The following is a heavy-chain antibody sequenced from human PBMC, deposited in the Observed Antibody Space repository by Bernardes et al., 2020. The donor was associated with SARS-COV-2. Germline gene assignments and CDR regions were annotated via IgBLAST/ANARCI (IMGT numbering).Heavy chain of an antibody. CDR2: IWYDGSNE. D-gene: IGHD2-8*02. V-gene: IGHV3-30*02. CDR3: ARGPYCPGGICTFYGMDV. J-gene: IGHJ6*02. CDR1: GFAFNTYG. Sequence: GGSLRLSCAASGFAFNTYGMHWVRQAPGKGLEWVAIIWYDGSNEYYGDSVMGRFAISRDDSKNTVYLQMHDLRDEDTAVYYCARGPYCPGGICTFYGMDVWGQGTTVTVSS.